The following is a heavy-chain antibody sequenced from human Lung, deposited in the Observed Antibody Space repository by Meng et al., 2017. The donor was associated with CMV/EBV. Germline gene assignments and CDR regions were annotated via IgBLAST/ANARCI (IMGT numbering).Heavy chain of an antibody. V-gene: IGHV4-4*02. Sequence: VSGVSCSTDDWCSWVRQPPVKGLEWIGEIYLSGCTNYSPSLKSRVTISIDRSKNQFSLRLTSVTAADTAVYYCAKEWLDATTGQFDYWGQGTLVTVSS. J-gene: IGHJ4*02. CDR3: AKEWLDATTGQFDY. CDR2: IYLSGCT. CDR1: GVSCSTDDW. D-gene: IGHD1-26*01.